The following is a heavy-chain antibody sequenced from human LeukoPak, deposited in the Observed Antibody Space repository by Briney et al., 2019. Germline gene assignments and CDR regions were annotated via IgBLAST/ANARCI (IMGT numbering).Heavy chain of an antibody. CDR1: GFIFSNYG. J-gene: IGHJ4*02. Sequence: GRSLRLSCAASGFIFSNYGMHWVRQAPGKGLEWVAVISYDGSNKYYADSVKGRFTISRDNSKNTLYLQMNSLRAEDTAVYYCSGHYYDSSGYYQGIFDYWGQGTLVTVSS. CDR3: SGHYYDSSGYYQGIFDY. D-gene: IGHD3-22*01. V-gene: IGHV3-30*03. CDR2: ISYDGSNK.